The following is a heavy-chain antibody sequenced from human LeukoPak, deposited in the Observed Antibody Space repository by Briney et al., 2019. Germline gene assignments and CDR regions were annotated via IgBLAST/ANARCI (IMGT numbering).Heavy chain of an antibody. D-gene: IGHD1-26*01. J-gene: IGHJ3*02. Sequence: PGRSLRLSCAASGFTFSSSAMHWVRQAPGKGLEWVAVISYDGSNKYYADSVKGRFTISRDNSKNTLYLQMNSLRAEDTAVYYCARPQWELGIGAFDIWGQGTMVTDSS. CDR3: ARPQWELGIGAFDI. CDR2: ISYDGSNK. V-gene: IGHV3-30-3*01. CDR1: GFTFSSSA.